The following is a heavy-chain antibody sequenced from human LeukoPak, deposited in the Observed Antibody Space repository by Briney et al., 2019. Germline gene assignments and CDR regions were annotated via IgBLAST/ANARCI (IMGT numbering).Heavy chain of an antibody. CDR3: VKVTAAGFVDH. J-gene: IGHJ4*02. CDR2: ISWNSGSI. CDR1: GFTFDDYA. V-gene: IGHV3-9*01. D-gene: IGHD6-13*01. Sequence: PGRSLRLSCAASGFTFDDYAMHWVRQAPGKGLEWVSGISWNSGSIGYADSVKGRFTISRDNAKNSLYLQMNSLGAEDTALYYCVKVTAAGFVDHWGQGTLVTVSS.